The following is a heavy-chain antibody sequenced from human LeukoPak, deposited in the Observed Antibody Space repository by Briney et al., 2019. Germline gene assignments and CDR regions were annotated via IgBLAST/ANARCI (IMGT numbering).Heavy chain of an antibody. CDR3: ANGRGWEASYYYYYMDV. Sequence: PGGSLRLSCAASGFTFSSYGIHWVRQAPGKGLEWVAFIRYDGSNKYYTDSVKGRFTISRDNSKNTLYLQMNSLRAEDTAVYYCANGRGWEASYYYYYMDVWGKGTTVTISS. CDR2: IRYDGSNK. CDR1: GFTFSSYG. D-gene: IGHD1-26*01. J-gene: IGHJ6*03. V-gene: IGHV3-30*02.